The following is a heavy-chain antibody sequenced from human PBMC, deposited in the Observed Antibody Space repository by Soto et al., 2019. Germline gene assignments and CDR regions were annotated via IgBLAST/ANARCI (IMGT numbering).Heavy chain of an antibody. CDR2: ISYDGSNK. Sequence: QVQLVESGGGVVQPGRSLRLSCAASGFTFSSYAMHWVRQAPGKGLEWVAVISYDGSNKYYADSVKGRFTISRDNSKNTLYLHMNRLRAADTGVYYCARDYRRNWIPAAYYGMHVWGQGTTVTVSS. D-gene: IGHD1-1*01. CDR1: GFTFSSYA. J-gene: IGHJ6*02. CDR3: ARDYRRNWIPAAYYGMHV. V-gene: IGHV3-30-3*01.